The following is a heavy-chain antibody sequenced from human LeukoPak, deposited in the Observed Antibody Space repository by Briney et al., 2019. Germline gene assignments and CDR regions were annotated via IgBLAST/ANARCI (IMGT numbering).Heavy chain of an antibody. CDR3: AQSYYYDSRGAYYFDC. CDR2: VSGSGGTT. J-gene: IGHJ4*02. CDR1: GFTFSSHA. Sequence: GGSLRLSCAASGFTFSSHAMSWVRQAPGKGLEWVSGVSGSGGTTNYADSVKGRFTISRDNSKNTLYLQMNSLRAEDTAVYYCAQSYYYDSRGAYYFDCWGQGALVTVSS. D-gene: IGHD3-22*01. V-gene: IGHV3-23*01.